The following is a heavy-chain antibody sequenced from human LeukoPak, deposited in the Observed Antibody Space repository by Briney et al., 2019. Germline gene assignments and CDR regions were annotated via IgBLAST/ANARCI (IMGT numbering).Heavy chain of an antibody. CDR2: IKQDGSEK. CDR1: GFTFSTSW. D-gene: IGHD3-3*01. V-gene: IGHV3-7*01. J-gene: IGHJ4*02. Sequence: GGSLRLSCAASGFTFSTSWMIWVRQAPGKGLEWVANIKQDGSEKYYVDSVKGRFTISRDNAKNSLYLQMNSLRAEDTAVYYCAREFLEWSFDYWGQGTLVTVSS. CDR3: AREFLEWSFDY.